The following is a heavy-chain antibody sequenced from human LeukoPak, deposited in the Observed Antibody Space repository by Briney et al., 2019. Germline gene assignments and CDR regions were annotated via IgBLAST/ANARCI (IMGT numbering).Heavy chain of an antibody. Sequence: PGGSLRLSCAASGFTFSSYSMNWVRQAPGKGLEWVSSFGTRSTSIYHAGSVKGRFAISRDNAKNSLYLQMNSLRAEDTAVYYCAKEFHSRGYGANFDYWGQGTLVTVSS. D-gene: IGHD3-10*01. CDR2: FGTRSTSI. V-gene: IGHV3-21*01. J-gene: IGHJ4*02. CDR1: GFTFSSYS. CDR3: AKEFHSRGYGANFDY.